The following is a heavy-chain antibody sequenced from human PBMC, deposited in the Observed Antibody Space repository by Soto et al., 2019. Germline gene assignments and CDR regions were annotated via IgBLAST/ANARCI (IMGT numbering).Heavy chain of an antibody. CDR1: GFTFDDYA. J-gene: IGHJ6*03. CDR2: ISWNSGSI. V-gene: IGHV3-9*01. Sequence: GGSLRLSCAASGFTFDDYAMHWVRQAPGKGLEWVSGISWNSGSIGYADSVKGRFTISRDNAKNSLYLQMNSLRAEDTALYYCAKDMNYRLNYYYMDVWGKGTTVTVSS. D-gene: IGHD3-10*01. CDR3: AKDMNYRLNYYYMDV.